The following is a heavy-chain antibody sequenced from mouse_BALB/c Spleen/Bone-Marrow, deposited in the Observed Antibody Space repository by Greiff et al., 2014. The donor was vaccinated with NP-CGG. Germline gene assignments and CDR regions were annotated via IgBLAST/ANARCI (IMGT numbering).Heavy chain of an antibody. D-gene: IGHD4-1*01. J-gene: IGHJ2*01. CDR2: IYPGSDST. CDR1: GYTFTSYW. V-gene: IGHV1-55*01. CDR3: AREKDWVFDY. Sequence: QVHVKQSGAELVKPGTSVKMSCKASGYTFTSYWMHWVKQRPGQGLEWIGDIYPGSDSTNYNERFKSEATLTVDTSSSTAYMQLSSLTSEDSAVYYCAREKDWVFDYWGQGTTLTVSS.